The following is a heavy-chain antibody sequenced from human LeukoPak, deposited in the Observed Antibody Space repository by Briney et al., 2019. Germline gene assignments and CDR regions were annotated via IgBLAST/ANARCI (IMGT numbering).Heavy chain of an antibody. D-gene: IGHD2-8*01. J-gene: IGHJ3*02. CDR3: ARDGAISGYCTNGVCYNDAFDI. V-gene: IGHV3-48*01. CDR1: GFTFSSYS. CDR2: ISSSSSTI. Sequence: GGSLRLSCAASGFTFSSYSMNWVRQAPGKGLEWVSYISSSSSTIYYADSVKGRFTISRDNAKNSLYLQMNSLRAEDTAVYYCARDGAISGYCTNGVCYNDAFDIWGQGTMVTVSS.